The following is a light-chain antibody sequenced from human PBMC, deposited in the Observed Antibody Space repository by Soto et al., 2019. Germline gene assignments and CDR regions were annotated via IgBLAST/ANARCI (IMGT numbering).Light chain of an antibody. CDR1: SSDVGVYNS. J-gene: IGLJ2*01. CDR3: CSYTSSSTVV. Sequence: QSALTQPASVSGSPGQSITISCTGTSSDVGVYNSVSWYQQHPGKAPKLLIYEVSNRPSGVSDRFSGSMSGNTASLTISALQAEDETDYYCCSYTSSSTVVFGGGTKVTVL. V-gene: IGLV2-14*01. CDR2: EVS.